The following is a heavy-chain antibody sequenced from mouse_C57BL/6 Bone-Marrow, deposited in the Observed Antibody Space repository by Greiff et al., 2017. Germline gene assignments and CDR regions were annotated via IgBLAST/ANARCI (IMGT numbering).Heavy chain of an antibody. CDR2: IDPSDSYT. J-gene: IGHJ1*03. D-gene: IGHD2-2*01. V-gene: IGHV1-50*01. CDR1: GYTFTSYW. CDR3: ARDHGYGFVDV. Sequence: QVQLQQPGAELVKPGASVKLSCKASGYTFTSYWMQWVKQRPGQGLEWIGEIDPSDSYTNYNQKFKGKATLTVDTSSSTAYMQLSSLTSEDSAVYDCARDHGYGFVDVWGTGTTVTVSS.